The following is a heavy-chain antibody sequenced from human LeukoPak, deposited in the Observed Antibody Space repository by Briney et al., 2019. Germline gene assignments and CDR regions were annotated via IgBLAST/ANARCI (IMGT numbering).Heavy chain of an antibody. CDR2: MNPNSGNT. Sequence: ASVKVSCKASGYTFTGYYMHWVRQAPGQGLEWIGWMNPNSGNTGYAQKFQGRVTMTRNTSISAAYMELSSLRSEDTAVYYCARGTYSSDYGMDVWGQGTTVTVSS. CDR3: ARGTYSSDYGMDV. D-gene: IGHD6-25*01. V-gene: IGHV1-8*02. CDR1: GYTFTGYY. J-gene: IGHJ6*02.